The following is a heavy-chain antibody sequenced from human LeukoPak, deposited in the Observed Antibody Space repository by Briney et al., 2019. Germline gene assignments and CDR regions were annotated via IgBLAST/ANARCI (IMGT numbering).Heavy chain of an antibody. D-gene: IGHD2-15*01. J-gene: IGHJ4*02. CDR2: IDWDDDK. Sequence: SGPALVKPTQTLTLTCTFSGFSLSTPEMCVTWIRQPPGKALEWLARIDWDDDKFYSPSLRTRLTISKDTPKNQVVLRMTNVDPVDTGAYYCARMTPDSPSFDYWGQGALITVSS. V-gene: IGHV2-70*17. CDR1: GFSLSTPEMC. CDR3: ARMTPDSPSFDY.